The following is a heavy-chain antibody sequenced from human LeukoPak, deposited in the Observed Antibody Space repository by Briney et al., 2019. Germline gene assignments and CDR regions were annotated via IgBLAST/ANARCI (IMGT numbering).Heavy chain of an antibody. CDR3: AGSTSGDYYYYMDV. V-gene: IGHV3-48*03. Sequence: GGSLRLSCAASGFNFSSYEMNWVRQAPGKGLEWVSYISSSGTTIYYTDSVKGRFPISRDNAKSSLYLQMGSLRAEDMAVYYCAGSTSGDYYYYMDVWGKGTTVTVSS. D-gene: IGHD2-2*01. CDR1: GFNFSSYE. CDR2: ISSSGTTI. J-gene: IGHJ6*03.